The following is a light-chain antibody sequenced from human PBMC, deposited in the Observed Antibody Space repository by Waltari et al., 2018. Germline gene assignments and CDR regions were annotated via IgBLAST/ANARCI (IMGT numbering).Light chain of an antibody. CDR3: MQGTHWPPT. J-gene: IGKJ1*01. Sequence: DVVMTQSPLSLPVTLGQPASISCRSSQSLVHSDGNTYWNWFQQRPGQSPRRLIYKVANRDAGVPDRVSGSGSGTEFRLKITRVEAEDVGVYYCMQGTHWPPTFGQGTKVGI. V-gene: IGKV2-30*02. CDR2: KVA. CDR1: QSLVHSDGNTY.